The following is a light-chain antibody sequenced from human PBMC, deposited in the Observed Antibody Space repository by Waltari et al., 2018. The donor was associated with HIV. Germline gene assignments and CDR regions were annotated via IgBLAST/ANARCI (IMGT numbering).Light chain of an antibody. CDR2: VNSDGSH. Sequence: QPVLTQPPSASGSLGASVKLTCTLSSGHSSNAIAWHQQEPEKGPRFLMKVNSDGSHNRGAGTPDRFSGSTYGAERYLTSSSLQSEEEADYYCQTWGTGIAVFGGGTKLTVL. CDR3: QTWGTGIAV. V-gene: IGLV4-69*01. J-gene: IGLJ3*02. CDR1: SGHSSNA.